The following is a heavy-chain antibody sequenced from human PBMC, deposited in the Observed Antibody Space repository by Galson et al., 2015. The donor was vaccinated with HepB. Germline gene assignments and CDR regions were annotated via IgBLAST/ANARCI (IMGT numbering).Heavy chain of an antibody. D-gene: IGHD5-12*01. V-gene: IGHV3-64D*06. CDR1: GFTFRSFA. CDR2: IGISESST. J-gene: IGHJ4*02. CDR3: VRWTSQHSGYDE. Sequence: LRLSCAASGFTFRSFAMHWVRQAPGKGPEFVSGIGISESSTHYTDSVRGRFSISRDNTKNTLYLQMSSLRLEDTAVYYCVRWTSQHSGYDEWGQGTQVTVSS.